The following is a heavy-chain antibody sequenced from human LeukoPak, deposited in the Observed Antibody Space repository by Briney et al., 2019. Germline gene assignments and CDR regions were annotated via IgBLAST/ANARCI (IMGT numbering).Heavy chain of an antibody. V-gene: IGHV3-53*01. D-gene: IGHD1-14*01. J-gene: IGHJ4*02. CDR3: VRDNRHFDY. Sequence: GGSLRLSCAASGFTFSSYSMNWVRQAPGKGLEWVSAIYSGGSTYYTDSVKGRFTISRDNSKNTLYLQMNSLRAEDTAVYYCVRDNRHFDYWGQGTLVTVSS. CDR1: GFTFSSYS. CDR2: IYSGGST.